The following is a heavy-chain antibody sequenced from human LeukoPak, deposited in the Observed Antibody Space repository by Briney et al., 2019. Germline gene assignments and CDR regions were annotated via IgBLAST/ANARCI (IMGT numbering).Heavy chain of an antibody. J-gene: IGHJ4*02. V-gene: IGHV3-74*01. CDR3: ARSNQADDY. CDR2: INPGGSST. CDR1: GFTFSNYW. D-gene: IGHD4-11*01. Sequence: GGSLRLSCAASGFTFSNYWMHWVRQVPGKGLVWVSRINPGGSSTTYADSVKGRFTNSRDNAKNTLYLQMNSLRAEDTAVYYCARSNQADDYWGQGTLVTVSS.